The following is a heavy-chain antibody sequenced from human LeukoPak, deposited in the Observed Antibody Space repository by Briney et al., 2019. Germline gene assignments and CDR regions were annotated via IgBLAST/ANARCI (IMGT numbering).Heavy chain of an antibody. D-gene: IGHD6-19*01. V-gene: IGHV3-7*01. Sequence: GGSLRLSCAASGFTFSNFWMSWVRQAPGKGLEWVANIKPDGSEKYYVDSVRGRFTISRDNAKNSLFLQMNSLRVEDTAMYYCARRAVAGTADYWGQGTLVTVSS. CDR3: ARRAVAGTADY. CDR2: IKPDGSEK. CDR1: GFTFSNFW. J-gene: IGHJ4*02.